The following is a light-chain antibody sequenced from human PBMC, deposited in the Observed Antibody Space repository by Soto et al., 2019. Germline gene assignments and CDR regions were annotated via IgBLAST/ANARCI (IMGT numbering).Light chain of an antibody. Sequence: QSVLTQPASVSGSPGQSITISCTGTSSDVGGYNCVSWYQQHPGKAPKLMIYDVSNRPSGVSTRFSGSKSGNTASLTISGLQAEEEADYYCGSYTSTSTLGLFGGGTKVTVL. CDR1: SSDVGGYNC. CDR3: GSYTSTSTLGL. CDR2: DVS. V-gene: IGLV2-14*03. J-gene: IGLJ2*01.